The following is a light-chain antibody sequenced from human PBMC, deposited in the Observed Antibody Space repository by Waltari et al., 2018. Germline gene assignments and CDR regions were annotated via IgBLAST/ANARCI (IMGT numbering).Light chain of an antibody. Sequence: QSALTPPASVSGSPGQSITISCTGTSRDVGGYYYPPWYQQPPGKAPKVVIFDVSYRPSGVSNRFSASKSGNTASLTISGLQAEDEADYYCTSYTSSHGLVFGTGTKVTVL. V-gene: IGLV2-14*03. CDR3: TSYTSSHGLV. CDR2: DVS. CDR1: SRDVGGYYY. J-gene: IGLJ1*01.